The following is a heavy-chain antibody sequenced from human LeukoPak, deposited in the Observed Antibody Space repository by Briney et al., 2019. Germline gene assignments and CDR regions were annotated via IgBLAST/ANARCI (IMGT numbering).Heavy chain of an antibody. D-gene: IGHD6-6*01. CDR3: ARWVTASSIDY. V-gene: IGHV3-11*01. CDR1: GFTLSDHY. Sequence: KTGGSLRLSCTVSGFTLSDHYMSWFRKSPGRGLEWISWITSSGTTIDYADSVKGRFTISRDNTKDSIYLQMNSLRADDTAVYYCARWVTASSIDYWGQGTLVTVSS. CDR2: ITSSGTTI. J-gene: IGHJ4*02.